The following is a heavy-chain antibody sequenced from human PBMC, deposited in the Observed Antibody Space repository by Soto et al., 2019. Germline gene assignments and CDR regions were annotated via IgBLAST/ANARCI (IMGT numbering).Heavy chain of an antibody. D-gene: IGHD6-13*01. J-gene: IGHJ6*02. CDR3: ARDTPGSIAAGRRYYYYGMDV. Sequence: QVQLVQSGAEVKKPGASVKVSCKASGYTFTSYGISWVRQAPGQGLEWMGWISAYNGNTNYAQKLQGRVTMTTDTSTSTAYMELRSLRSDDTAVYYCARDTPGSIAAGRRYYYYGMDVWGQGTTVTVSS. V-gene: IGHV1-18*01. CDR1: GYTFTSYG. CDR2: ISAYNGNT.